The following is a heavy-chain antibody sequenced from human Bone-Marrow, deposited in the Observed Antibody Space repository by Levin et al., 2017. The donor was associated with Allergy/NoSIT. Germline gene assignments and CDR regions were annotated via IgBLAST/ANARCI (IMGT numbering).Heavy chain of an antibody. V-gene: IGHV3-30*04. D-gene: IGHD6-13*01. CDR2: ISYDGSNK. CDR1: GFTFSSYA. J-gene: IGHJ6*02. CDR3: ARVGSTISSSWYSTARYGMDV. Sequence: SCAASGFTFSSYAMHWVRQAPGKGLEWVAVISYDGSNKYYADSVKGRFTISRDNSKNTLYLQMNSLRAEDTAVYYCARVGSTISSSWYSTARYGMDVWGQGTTVTVSS.